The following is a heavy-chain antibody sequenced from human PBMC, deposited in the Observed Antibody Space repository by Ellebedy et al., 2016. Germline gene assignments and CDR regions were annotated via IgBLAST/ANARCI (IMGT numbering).Heavy chain of an antibody. CDR1: GYTFSNYG. D-gene: IGHD3-9*01. J-gene: IGHJ6*02. V-gene: IGHV1-18*01. CDR3: AAAKYYDILTGYYIPYGMDV. Sequence: ASVKVSXKASGYTFSNYGITWVRQAPGQGLEWMGWISAYNGDTNYAQKLQDRVTMTTDTSTSTAYMELRSLRSEDTAVYYCAAAKYYDILTGYYIPYGMDVWGQGTTVTVSS. CDR2: ISAYNGDT.